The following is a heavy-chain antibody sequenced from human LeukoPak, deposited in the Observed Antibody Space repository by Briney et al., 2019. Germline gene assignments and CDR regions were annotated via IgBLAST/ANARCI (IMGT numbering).Heavy chain of an antibody. Sequence: GESLKISCKGSGYSFTSYWIGWVRQMPGKGLEWMGIIYPGDSDTRYSPSFQGQVTISADKSISTAYLQWSSLKAADTAMYYCARHHSSGSYYQHAFDIWGQGTMVTVSS. CDR2: IYPGDSDT. D-gene: IGHD1-26*01. V-gene: IGHV5-51*01. J-gene: IGHJ3*02. CDR1: GYSFTSYW. CDR3: ARHHSSGSYYQHAFDI.